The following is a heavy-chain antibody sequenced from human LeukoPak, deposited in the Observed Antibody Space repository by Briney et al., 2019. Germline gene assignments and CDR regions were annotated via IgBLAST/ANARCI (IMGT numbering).Heavy chain of an antibody. Sequence: GGSLRLSCAASGFTVSSNYMSRVRQAPGKGLEWVSVIYGGGSTYYADSVKGRFTISRDSSKNTLYLQMNSLRAEDTAVYYCARDRGIAAAMDYWGQGTLVTVSS. CDR3: ARDRGIAAAMDY. J-gene: IGHJ4*02. D-gene: IGHD6-13*01. CDR1: GFTVSSNY. V-gene: IGHV3-53*01. CDR2: IYGGGST.